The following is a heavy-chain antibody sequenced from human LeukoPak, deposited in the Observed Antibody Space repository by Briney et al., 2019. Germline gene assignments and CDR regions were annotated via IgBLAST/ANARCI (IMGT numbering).Heavy chain of an antibody. V-gene: IGHV1-46*01. CDR2: INPDGGNT. D-gene: IGHD1-26*01. Sequence: ASVKVSCKASGYTFTNSYIHWVRQAPGQVLEWMGLINPDGGNTNYAQNFQGRVTLTRDTSTSTVYTELSSLRSEDTAVYYCARDSEVGGYDYWGQGTLVTVSS. CDR3: ARDSEVGGYDY. J-gene: IGHJ4*02. CDR1: GYTFTNSY.